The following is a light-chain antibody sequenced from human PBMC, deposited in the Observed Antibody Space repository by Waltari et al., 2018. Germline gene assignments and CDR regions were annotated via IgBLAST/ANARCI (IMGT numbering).Light chain of an antibody. CDR1: NLGDNY. Sequence: SYDLTQPPSVSVSPGQTASIPSSGDNLGDNYACWYQQKPGQSPVLVIYQDSKRPSGITERFSGSNSGNTATLTISGTQAMDEADYYCQAWDSSTVVFGGGTKLTVL. J-gene: IGLJ2*01. CDR2: QDS. CDR3: QAWDSSTVV. V-gene: IGLV3-1*01.